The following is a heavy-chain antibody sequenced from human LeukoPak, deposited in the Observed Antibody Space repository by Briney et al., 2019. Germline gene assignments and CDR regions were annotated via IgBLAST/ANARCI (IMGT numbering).Heavy chain of an antibody. Sequence: GASVKVSCKASGGTFSSYAISWVRQAPGQGLEWMGGIIPIFGTANYAQKLQGRVTVTTDTSTSTAYMELRSLRSDDTAVYYCARDLGSGIAEPFDHWGQGTLVTVSS. J-gene: IGHJ4*02. CDR3: ARDLGSGIAEPFDH. CDR1: GGTFSSYA. D-gene: IGHD6-13*01. V-gene: IGHV1-69*05. CDR2: IIPIFGTA.